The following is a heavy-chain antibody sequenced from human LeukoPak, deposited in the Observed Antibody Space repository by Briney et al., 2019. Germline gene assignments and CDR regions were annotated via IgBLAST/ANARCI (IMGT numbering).Heavy chain of an antibody. CDR3: ARGRGYCSSTSCYSRENWFDP. J-gene: IGHJ5*02. CDR2: IYYSGST. V-gene: IGHV4-61*01. Sequence: SETLSLTCTVSGVSVSSGSYYWSWIRQPPGKGLEWIGYIYYSGSTNYNPSLKSRVTISVDTSKNQFSLKLSSVTAADTAVYYCARGRGYCSSTSCYSRENWFDPWGQGTLVTVSS. CDR1: GVSVSSGSYY. D-gene: IGHD2-2*01.